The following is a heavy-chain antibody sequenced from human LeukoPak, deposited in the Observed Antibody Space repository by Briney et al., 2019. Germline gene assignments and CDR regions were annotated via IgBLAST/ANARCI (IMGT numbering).Heavy chain of an antibody. CDR2: IKSKTDGGTT. Sequence: GGSLRLSCAASGFTFSNAWMSWVRQAPGKGLEWVGRIKSKTDGGTTDYAAPVKGRFTISRDDSKNTLYLQMNSLKTEDTAVYYCTATRGVTRSYYYYYYMDVWGKGTTVTISS. J-gene: IGHJ6*03. CDR3: TATRGVTRSYYYYYYMDV. D-gene: IGHD3-10*01. V-gene: IGHV3-15*01. CDR1: GFTFSNAW.